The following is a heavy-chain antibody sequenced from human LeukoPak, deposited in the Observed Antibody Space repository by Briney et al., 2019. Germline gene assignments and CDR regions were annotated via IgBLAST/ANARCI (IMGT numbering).Heavy chain of an antibody. V-gene: IGHV3-23*01. CDR3: AKDLEGSKGY. CDR2: ISGSGGST. Sequence: GGSLRLSCAASRFTGPPFSSHWMHWVRQAPGKGLEWVSAISGSGGSTYYADSVKGRFTISGDNSKNTLYLQMNSLRAEDTAVYYCAKDLEGSKGYWGQGTLVTVSS. CDR1: RFTGPPFSSHW. D-gene: IGHD1-1*01. J-gene: IGHJ4*02.